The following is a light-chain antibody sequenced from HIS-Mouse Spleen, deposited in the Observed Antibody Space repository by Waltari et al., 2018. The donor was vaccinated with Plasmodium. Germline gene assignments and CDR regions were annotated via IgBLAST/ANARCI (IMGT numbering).Light chain of an antibody. V-gene: IGLV2-23*03. CDR3: CSYAGSSTFVV. Sequence: QSALTQPASVSGSPGQSITIPCTGTSSDVGGYNLVSWYQQHPCKAPKLMIYEGSERPSGVSNRFSGSKSGNTASLTISGLQAEDEADYYCCSYAGSSTFVVFGGGTKLTVL. CDR1: SSDVGGYNL. CDR2: EGS. J-gene: IGLJ2*01.